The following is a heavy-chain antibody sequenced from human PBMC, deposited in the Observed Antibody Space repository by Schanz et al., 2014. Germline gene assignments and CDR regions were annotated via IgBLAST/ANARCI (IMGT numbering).Heavy chain of an antibody. CDR2: ISPYTGNT. V-gene: IGHV1-18*01. Sequence: QVQLEQSGAEVKKPGASVKVSCKTSGYAFSDYGITWVRQAPGQGLQWMGWISPYTGNTNYAQKFQGRVTMTSDTSTSTVYMELSSLRSEDTAVYYCASSGAGYSSSWDFDYWGQGTLVTVSS. J-gene: IGHJ4*02. D-gene: IGHD6-13*01. CDR3: ASSGAGYSSSWDFDY. CDR1: GYAFSDYG.